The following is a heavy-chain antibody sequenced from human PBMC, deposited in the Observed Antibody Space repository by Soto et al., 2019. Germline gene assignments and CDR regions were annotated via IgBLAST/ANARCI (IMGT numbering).Heavy chain of an antibody. CDR3: AKDFDGYCSGGSCHSPFDY. J-gene: IGHJ4*02. CDR2: ISGSGGST. CDR1: GFTFSSYA. V-gene: IGHV3-23*01. D-gene: IGHD2-15*01. Sequence: EVQLLESGGGLVQPGGSLRLSCAASGFTFSSYAMSWVRQAPGKGLEWVSAISGSGGSTYYADSVKGRFTISRDNSKNTLYLQMNSLRAEDTAVYYCAKDFDGYCSGGSCHSPFDYWGQGTLVTVSS.